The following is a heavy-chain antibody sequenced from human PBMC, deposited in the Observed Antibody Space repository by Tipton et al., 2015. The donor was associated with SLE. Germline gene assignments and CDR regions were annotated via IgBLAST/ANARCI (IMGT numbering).Heavy chain of an antibody. CDR1: GGSISSSSYY. CDR2: IYYSGST. CDR3: APGDFWSR. V-gene: IGHV4-39*07. D-gene: IGHD3-3*01. Sequence: TLSLTCTVSGGSISSSSYYWGWIRQPPGKGLEWIGSIYYSGSTYYNPSLKSRVTISVDTSKNQFSLKLSSVTAADTAVYYCAPGDFWSRWGQGTPVTVSS. J-gene: IGHJ4*02.